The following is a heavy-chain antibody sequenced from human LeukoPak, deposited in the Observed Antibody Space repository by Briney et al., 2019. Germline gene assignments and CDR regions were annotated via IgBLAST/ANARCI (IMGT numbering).Heavy chain of an antibody. CDR2: INHSGST. D-gene: IGHD6-6*01. CDR3: ARGYSSSSYNWFDP. J-gene: IGHJ5*02. V-gene: IGHV4-34*01. CDR1: SGSFSGYY. Sequence: SETLSLTCAVYSGSFSGYYWSWIRQPPGKGLEWIGEINHSGSTNYNPSLKSRVTISVDTSKNQFSLKLSSVTAADTAVYYCARGYSSSSYNWFDPWGQGTLVTVSS.